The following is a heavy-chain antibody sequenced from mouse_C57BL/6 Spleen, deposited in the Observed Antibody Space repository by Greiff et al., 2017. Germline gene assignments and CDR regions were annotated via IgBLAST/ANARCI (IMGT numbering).Heavy chain of an antibody. CDR2: IYPGDGDT. Sequence: QVQLQQSGPELVKPGASVKISCKASGYAFSSSWMNWVKQRPGKGLERIGRIYPGDGDTNYNGKFKGKATLTADKSSSTAYMQLSSLTSEDSAVYFCARKRDYYGSSYDYFDYWGQGTTLTGSS. V-gene: IGHV1-82*01. CDR1: GYAFSSSW. CDR3: ARKRDYYGSSYDYFDY. D-gene: IGHD1-1*01. J-gene: IGHJ2*01.